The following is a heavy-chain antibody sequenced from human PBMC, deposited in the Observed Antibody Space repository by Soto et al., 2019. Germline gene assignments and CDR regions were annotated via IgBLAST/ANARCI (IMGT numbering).Heavy chain of an antibody. CDR3: ARDTARQNWGPVFDY. J-gene: IGHJ4*02. V-gene: IGHV1-46*01. CDR1: GFPFTSYF. Sequence: XSVKVSCTPSGFPFTSYFNHWVRQAPGQGLEWMGMINPSGGITSFAQKFQGRVTMTRDTSTSTVYMELSDLRSEDTAVYYCARDTARQNWGPVFDYWGQGTLVTVSS. CDR2: INPSGGIT. D-gene: IGHD7-27*01.